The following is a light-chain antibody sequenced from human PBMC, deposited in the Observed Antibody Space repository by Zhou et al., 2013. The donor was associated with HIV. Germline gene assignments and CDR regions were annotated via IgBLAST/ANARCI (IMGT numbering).Light chain of an antibody. Sequence: DIQMTQSPSSLSASVGDRVTITCRASQSISTYLNWYQHKVGKAPKLLIYAASSLQSGVPSRFSGRGSGTDFTLTISSLQREDFATYYCQHTFTTPITFGGGTRVEIK. V-gene: IGKV1-39*01. CDR2: AAS. CDR3: QHTFTTPIT. J-gene: IGKJ4*01. CDR1: QSISTY.